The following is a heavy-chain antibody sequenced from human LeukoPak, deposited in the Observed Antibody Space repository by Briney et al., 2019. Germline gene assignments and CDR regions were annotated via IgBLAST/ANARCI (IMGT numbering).Heavy chain of an antibody. CDR1: GFTFSSYG. V-gene: IGHV3-33*01. CDR2: IWYDGSNK. Sequence: GRSLRLSCAASGFTFSSYGMHWVRQAPGKGLEWVAVIWYDGSNKYYADSVKGRFTISRDNSKNTLYLQMNSLRAEDTAVYYRASETGRDAFDIWGQGTMVTVSS. CDR3: ASETGRDAFDI. J-gene: IGHJ3*02.